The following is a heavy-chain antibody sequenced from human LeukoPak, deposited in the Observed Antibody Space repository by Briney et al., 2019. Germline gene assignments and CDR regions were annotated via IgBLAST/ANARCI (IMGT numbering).Heavy chain of an antibody. CDR3: ARGSRSIAAAGTY. Sequence: PGGSLRLSCAASGFTFSSYSMNWVRQAPGKGLEWVSYISSSSSTIYYADSVKGRFTISRDNAKNSLYLQMNSLRAEDTAVYYCARGSRSIAAAGTYWGQGTLVTVSS. D-gene: IGHD6-13*01. CDR1: GFTFSSYS. J-gene: IGHJ4*02. V-gene: IGHV3-48*01. CDR2: ISSSSSTI.